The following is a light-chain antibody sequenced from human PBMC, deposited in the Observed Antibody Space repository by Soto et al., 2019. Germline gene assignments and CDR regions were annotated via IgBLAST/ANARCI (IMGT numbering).Light chain of an antibody. CDR3: TSYTSSSTNYV. CDR2: EVS. J-gene: IGLJ1*01. CDR1: SSDIGGYNY. Sequence: QPASVSRSPGQSITISCTGTSSDIGGYNYVSWYQQHPGKAPKLMIYEVSNRPSGVSNRFSGSKSGNTASLTISGLQAGDEADYYCTSYTSSSTNYVFGTGTKLTVL. V-gene: IGLV2-14*01.